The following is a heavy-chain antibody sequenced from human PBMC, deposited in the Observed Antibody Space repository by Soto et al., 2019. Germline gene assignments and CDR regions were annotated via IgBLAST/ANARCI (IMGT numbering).Heavy chain of an antibody. J-gene: IGHJ4*02. D-gene: IGHD3-16*01. CDR2: ISGSAGTT. Sequence: GGSLRLSCAASGFTFSLFAMSWVRQAPGKGLEWASGISGSAGTTYYTDSLKGRFTISRDNSKNTLYLQMNSLRAEDTAVYYCANWGKSGSDYWGQGTLVTVSS. V-gene: IGHV3-23*01. CDR3: ANWGKSGSDY. CDR1: GFTFSLFA.